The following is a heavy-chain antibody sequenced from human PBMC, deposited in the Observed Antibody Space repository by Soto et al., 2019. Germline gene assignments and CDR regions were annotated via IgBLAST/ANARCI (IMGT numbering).Heavy chain of an antibody. CDR2: INHRGRT. J-gene: IGHJ4*02. CDR1: GGSFTGYY. CDR3: ATSYFDFWGGYYRGYYFDY. Sequence: QVHLQQWGAGLLKPSETLSLTCAVYGGSFTGYYWSWIRQPPGKGLEWIGEINHRGRTNYNPSLRSRVTISVATSKHQFSLKLNSVTAADTAVFYCATSYFDFWGGYYRGYYFDYWGQGTLVTVSS. V-gene: IGHV4-34*01. D-gene: IGHD3-3*01.